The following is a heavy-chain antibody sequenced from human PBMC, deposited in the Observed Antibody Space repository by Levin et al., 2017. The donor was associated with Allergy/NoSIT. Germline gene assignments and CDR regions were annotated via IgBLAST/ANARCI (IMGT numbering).Heavy chain of an antibody. Sequence: KSSETLSLTCAVYGGSFSGYYWSWIRQPPGKGLEWIGEINHSGSTNYNPSLKSRVTISVDTSKNQFSLKLSSVTAADTAVYYCARRVRGVIRSVGNWFDPWGQGTLVTVSS. CDR1: GGSFSGYY. V-gene: IGHV4-34*01. CDR3: ARRVRGVIRSVGNWFDP. D-gene: IGHD3-10*01. J-gene: IGHJ5*02. CDR2: INHSGST.